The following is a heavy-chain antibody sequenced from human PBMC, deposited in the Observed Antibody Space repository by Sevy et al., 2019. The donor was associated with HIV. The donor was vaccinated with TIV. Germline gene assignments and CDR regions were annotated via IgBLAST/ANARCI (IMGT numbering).Heavy chain of an antibody. CDR2: INTYNSNT. CDR3: GRWDMATSSDAFDF. J-gene: IGHJ3*01. Sequence: ASVKVSCKPSGYTFTSFGFTWVRQAPGQGLEWVGSINTYNSNTYYAQRLQGRLSMTTDTSTSTAYMELRSLRSDDTAVYFCGRWDMATSSDAFDFWGQRTMVTVSS. D-gene: IGHD5-12*01. CDR1: GYTFTSFG. V-gene: IGHV1-18*01.